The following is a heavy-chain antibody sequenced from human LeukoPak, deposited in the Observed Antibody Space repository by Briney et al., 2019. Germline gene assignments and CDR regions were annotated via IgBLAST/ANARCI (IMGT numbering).Heavy chain of an antibody. V-gene: IGHV4-30-2*01. CDR2: IYHIGTT. J-gene: IGHJ3*01. D-gene: IGHD2-2*03. CDR3: ARDPASFLSGYCQSV. CDR1: GGSVSSGGFH. Sequence: SETLSLTCTVSGGSVSSGGFHWSWIRQPPGKGLEWIGYIYHIGTTDYNPSLKSRVTISLDRSKNQVSLNLTSMTAADTAVYYCARDPASFLSGYCQSVWGQGTMVTVSS.